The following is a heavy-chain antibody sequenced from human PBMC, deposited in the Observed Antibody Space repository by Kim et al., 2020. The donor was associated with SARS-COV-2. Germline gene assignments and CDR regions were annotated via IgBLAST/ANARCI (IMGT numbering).Heavy chain of an antibody. CDR3: TRENSPLLWFGEQGYFGL. CDR1: GFTFGDYA. Sequence: GESLRLSCTASGFTFGDYAMSWFRQAPGKGLEWVGFIRSKAYGGTTEYAASVKGRFTISRDDSKSIAYLQMNSLKTEDTAVYYCTRENSPLLWFGEQGYFGLWGPGTLVTVSS. J-gene: IGHJ2*01. D-gene: IGHD3-10*01. CDR2: IRSKAYGGTT. V-gene: IGHV3-49*03.